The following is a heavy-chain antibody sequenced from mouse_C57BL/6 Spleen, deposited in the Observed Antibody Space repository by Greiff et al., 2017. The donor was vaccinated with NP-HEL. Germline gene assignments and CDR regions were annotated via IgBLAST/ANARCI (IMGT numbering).Heavy chain of an antibody. CDR3: ARRRGNCDYFDY. D-gene: IGHD4-1*01. J-gene: IGHJ2*01. V-gene: IGHV5-17*01. CDR1: GFTFSDYG. Sequence: VQLKQSGGGLVKPGGSLKLSCAASGFTFSDYGMHWVRQAPEKGLEWVAYISSGSSTIYYADTVKGRFTISRDNAKTTLFLQMTSLRSEDTAMYYCARRRGNCDYFDYRGQGTTLTFSS. CDR2: ISSGSSTI.